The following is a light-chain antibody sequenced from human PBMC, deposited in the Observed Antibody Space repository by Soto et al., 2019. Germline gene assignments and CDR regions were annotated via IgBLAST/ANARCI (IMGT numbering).Light chain of an antibody. J-gene: IGKJ1*01. CDR2: DAS. V-gene: IGKV1-5*01. CDR3: QQYNSYSWT. CDR1: QSISSW. Sequence: DIQMTQSPSTLSASVGDRVTITCRASQSISSWLAWYQQKPWKAPNPLIYDASSLRRGVLSRFSGSGSGTEFTLTISSLQPDDFATYYCQQYNSYSWTFGQGTKVEIK.